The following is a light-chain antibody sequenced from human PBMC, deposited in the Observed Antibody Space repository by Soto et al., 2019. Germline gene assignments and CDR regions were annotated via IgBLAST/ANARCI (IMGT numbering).Light chain of an antibody. CDR2: ASS. Sequence: AIQMTQSPSSLSASVGDRVTITCRASQGIRNDLGWYHLKPVKAPKLLIYASSRLQSGVPSRFSGSGSGTEFTLTISRLQPDDFATYYRLQDYNFPLTFGQGTRLEIK. CDR3: LQDYNFPLT. CDR1: QGIRND. J-gene: IGKJ5*01. V-gene: IGKV1-6*01.